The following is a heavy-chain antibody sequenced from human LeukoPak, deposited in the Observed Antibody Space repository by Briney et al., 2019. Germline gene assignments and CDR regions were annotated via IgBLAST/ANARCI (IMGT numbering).Heavy chain of an antibody. Sequence: SVKVSCKASGGTFSSYAISWVRQAPGQGLEWMGGIIPIFGTANYAQKFQGRVTITADESTSTAYMELSSLRSEDTAVYYCARLHPVQGYRESGYYFYYGMDVWGKGTTVTVSS. J-gene: IGHJ6*04. V-gene: IGHV1-69*13. CDR2: IIPIFGTA. D-gene: IGHD5-18*01. CDR1: GGTFSSYA. CDR3: ARLHPVQGYRESGYYFYYGMDV.